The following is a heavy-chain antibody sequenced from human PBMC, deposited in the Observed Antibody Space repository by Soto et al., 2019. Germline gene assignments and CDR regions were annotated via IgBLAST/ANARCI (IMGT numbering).Heavy chain of an antibody. Sequence: QVQLVESGGGVVQPGRSLRLSCAASGFTFSSYGMHWVRQAPGKGLEWVAVISYDGSNKYYADSVKGRFTISRDNSKNTLYLQMNSLRAEDTAVYYCAKDGGGYCSGGSCYSEYSYFDYWGQGTLVTVSS. CDR1: GFTFSSYG. J-gene: IGHJ4*02. V-gene: IGHV3-30*18. CDR3: AKDGGGYCSGGSCYSEYSYFDY. CDR2: ISYDGSNK. D-gene: IGHD2-15*01.